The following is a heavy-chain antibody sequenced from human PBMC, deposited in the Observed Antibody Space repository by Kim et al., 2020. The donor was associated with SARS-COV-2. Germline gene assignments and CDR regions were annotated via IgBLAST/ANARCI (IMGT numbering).Heavy chain of an antibody. CDR3: TKGPAMIIVIMGFDY. V-gene: IGHV3-43*02. CDR1: GFTFDDYA. Sequence: GGSLRLSCAASGFTFDDYAMHWVRQAPGKGLEWVSLISGDGGSTYYADSVKGRFTISRDNRKNFLYLQMNSLRTEDTAFYYCTKGPAMIIVIMGFDYWGQRTLVTVSS. CDR2: ISGDGGST. J-gene: IGHJ4*02. D-gene: IGHD3-22*01.